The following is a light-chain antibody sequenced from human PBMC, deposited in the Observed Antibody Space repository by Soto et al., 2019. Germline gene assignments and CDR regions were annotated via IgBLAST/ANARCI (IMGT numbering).Light chain of an antibody. J-gene: IGKJ4*01. CDR2: GAS. CDR1: QSISNY. V-gene: IGKV1-39*01. CDR3: QPSYSNRIT. Sequence: DIQMTQSPSSLSASVGDRVTITCRASQSISNYVNWYQQKPGKAPKPLIYGASSLQSGVPSRFSGSGSGTDFTLTISSLQPEDFATYYCQPSYSNRITFGGGTKVEIK.